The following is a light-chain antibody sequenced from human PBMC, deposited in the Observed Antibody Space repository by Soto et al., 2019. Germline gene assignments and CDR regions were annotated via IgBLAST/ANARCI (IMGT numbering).Light chain of an antibody. CDR1: SSDVGSYNY. CDR2: EVN. V-gene: IGLV2-8*01. J-gene: IGLJ2*01. Sequence: QSALTQPPYASGSPGQSVTISCSGSSSDVGSYNYVSWYQQHPGRAPKVIIYEVNKRPSGVPARFSGSKSGSTASLTVSGLRPEDEAEYFCNSYAGINILLFGGGTKLTVL. CDR3: NSYAGINILL.